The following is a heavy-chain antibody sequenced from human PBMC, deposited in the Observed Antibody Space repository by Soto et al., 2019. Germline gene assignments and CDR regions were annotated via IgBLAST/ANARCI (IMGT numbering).Heavy chain of an antibody. D-gene: IGHD3-16*01. CDR1: GFTFSSYD. J-gene: IGHJ3*02. Sequence: GGSLRLSCAASGFTFSSYDMHWVRQATGKGLEWVSAIGTAGDTYYPGSVKGRFTISRENAKNSLYLQMNSLRAEDTAVYYCARGRRFLRQLGVAFDIWGQGTMVTVSS. V-gene: IGHV3-13*01. CDR2: IGTAGDT. CDR3: ARGRRFLRQLGVAFDI.